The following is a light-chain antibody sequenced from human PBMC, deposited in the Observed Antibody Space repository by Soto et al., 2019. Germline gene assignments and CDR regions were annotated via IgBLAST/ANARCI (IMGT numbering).Light chain of an antibody. J-gene: IGKJ5*01. Sequence: EIVLTQSPVTLSLSPGERATLYCRASESVNSAYLAWYQHRPAQAPRLLIYGASTRATGVPARFSGGGSGTEFTLTITSLQSEDFAVYWCQQYNNWPLTFGPGTRLEIK. CDR1: ESVNSAY. CDR2: GAS. CDR3: QQYNNWPLT. V-gene: IGKV3D-15*01.